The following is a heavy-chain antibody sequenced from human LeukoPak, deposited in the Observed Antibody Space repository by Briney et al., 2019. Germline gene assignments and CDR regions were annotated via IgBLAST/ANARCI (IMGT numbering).Heavy chain of an antibody. J-gene: IGHJ4*02. D-gene: IGHD3-3*01. CDR3: ARGVLWSGYFYFDY. CDR2: IRNKANSYTT. CDR1: GFTFSDYY. Sequence: PGVSLRLSCAVSGFTFSDYYMDWVRQAPGKGLEWVGRIRNKANSYTTEYAASVKGRFTISRDDSKNSLYLQMNSLKAEDTAMYYCARGVLWSGYFYFDYWGQGTLVTVSS. V-gene: IGHV3-72*01.